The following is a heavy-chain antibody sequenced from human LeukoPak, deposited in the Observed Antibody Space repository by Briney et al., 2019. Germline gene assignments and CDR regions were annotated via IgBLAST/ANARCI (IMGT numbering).Heavy chain of an antibody. J-gene: IGHJ4*02. Sequence: GGSLRLSCAASGFTLNFWMHWVRQAPGKGMVWVSRINSDGRGISYADSVKGRFTISRDNAKNTLYLQMNSLRADDTGVYYCARGSGSYFDWGQGTLVTVSS. D-gene: IGHD1-26*01. V-gene: IGHV3-74*01. CDR3: ARGSGSYFD. CDR1: GFTLNFW. CDR2: INSDGRGI.